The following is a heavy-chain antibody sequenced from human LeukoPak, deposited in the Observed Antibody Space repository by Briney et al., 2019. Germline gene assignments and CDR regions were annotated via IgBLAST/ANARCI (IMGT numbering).Heavy chain of an antibody. V-gene: IGHV4-39*01. CDR2: IYYSGTT. J-gene: IGHJ4*02. Sequence: SETLSLTCTVSSGSISTSNYYWGWIRQPPGKGLEWIGSIYYSGTTYYNPSLKSRVTISVDTSKNQFSLKLSSVTAADTALYYCAKHYMGSSYNHGLDCWGQGTLVTVSS. CDR3: AKHYMGSSYNHGLDC. D-gene: IGHD3-10*01. CDR1: SGSISTSNYY.